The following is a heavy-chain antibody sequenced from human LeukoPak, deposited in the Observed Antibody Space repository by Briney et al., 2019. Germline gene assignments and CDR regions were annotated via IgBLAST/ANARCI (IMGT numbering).Heavy chain of an antibody. D-gene: IGHD5-12*01. Sequence: ASVKVSCKASGYTFTSYGISWVRQAPGQGLEWMGWISAYNGNTNYAQKFQGRVTMTRDTSISTAYMELSRLRSDDTAVYYCARDLPAATKSLNFDYWGQGTLVTVSS. CDR2: ISAYNGNT. J-gene: IGHJ4*02. V-gene: IGHV1-18*01. CDR3: ARDLPAATKSLNFDY. CDR1: GYTFTSYG.